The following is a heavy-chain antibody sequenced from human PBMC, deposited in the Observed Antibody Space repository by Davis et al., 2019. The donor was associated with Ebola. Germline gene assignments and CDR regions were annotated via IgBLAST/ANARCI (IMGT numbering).Heavy chain of an antibody. CDR2: ISSSSSYI. CDR3: ARGRTILRFLEWLSDAFDI. D-gene: IGHD3-3*01. Sequence: PGGSLRLSCAASGFTFSSYSMNWVRQAPGKGLEWVSSISSSSSYIYYADSVKGRFTISRDNAKNSLYLQMNSLRAEDTAVYYCARGRTILRFLEWLSDAFDIWGQGTMVTVSS. CDR1: GFTFSSYS. V-gene: IGHV3-21*01. J-gene: IGHJ3*02.